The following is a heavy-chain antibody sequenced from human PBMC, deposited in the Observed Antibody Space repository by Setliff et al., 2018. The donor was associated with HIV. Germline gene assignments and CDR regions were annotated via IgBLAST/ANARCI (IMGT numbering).Heavy chain of an antibody. D-gene: IGHD3-22*01. CDR3: TRPQYIYDNSDSDN. CDR1: GFTFSNAW. CDR2: IKSKTDGGTA. J-gene: IGHJ4*02. Sequence: RLSCAASGFTFSNAWMSWVRQAPGKGLEWVGRIKSKTDGGTADYAAPVKGRFTISRDDSKNTAYLQMNSLKTEDTAIYYCTRPQYIYDNSDSDNWGQGALVTVSS. V-gene: IGHV3-15*01.